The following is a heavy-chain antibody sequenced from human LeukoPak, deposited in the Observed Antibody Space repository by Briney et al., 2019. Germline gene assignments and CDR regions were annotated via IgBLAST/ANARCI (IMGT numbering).Heavy chain of an antibody. Sequence: SQTLSLACTVSGGSISSGDYYWSWIRQPPGKGLEWIGYIYHSGSTHFNPSLKSRVTISVDTSKNQFSLKLSSVTAADTAVYFCARGPDSSGYYYFDYWGQGTLVTVSS. J-gene: IGHJ4*02. CDR1: GGSISSGDYY. V-gene: IGHV4-30-4*01. CDR2: IYHSGST. D-gene: IGHD3-22*01. CDR3: ARGPDSSGYYYFDY.